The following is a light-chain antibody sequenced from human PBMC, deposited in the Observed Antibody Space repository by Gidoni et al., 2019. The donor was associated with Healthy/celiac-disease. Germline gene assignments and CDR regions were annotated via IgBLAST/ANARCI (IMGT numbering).Light chain of an antibody. J-gene: IGKJ3*01. CDR3: QQYYSTPFT. CDR2: WAS. V-gene: IGKV4-1*01. Sequence: DIVMTQSPDSLAASLGERATINCKSSQSVLYSSNIKNYLAWYQQKPGQPPKLLIYWASTRGSGVPDRFSGSGYGTDFPLTISSLQAEDVAVYYCQQYYSTPFTFGPGTKVDIK. CDR1: QSVLYSSNIKNY.